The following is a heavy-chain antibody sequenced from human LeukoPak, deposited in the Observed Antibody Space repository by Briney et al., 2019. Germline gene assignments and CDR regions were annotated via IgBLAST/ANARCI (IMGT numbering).Heavy chain of an antibody. CDR1: GFTFSSYA. D-gene: IGHD6-19*01. J-gene: IGHJ4*02. CDR3: AKDRIVLAGTIDY. CDR2: ISYDGSNK. Sequence: GGSLRLSCAASGFTFSSYAMHWVRQAPGKGLEWVAVISYDGSNKYYADSVKGRFTISRDNSKNTLYLQMNSLRAEDTAVYYCAKDRIVLAGTIDYWGQGTLVTVSS. V-gene: IGHV3-30*04.